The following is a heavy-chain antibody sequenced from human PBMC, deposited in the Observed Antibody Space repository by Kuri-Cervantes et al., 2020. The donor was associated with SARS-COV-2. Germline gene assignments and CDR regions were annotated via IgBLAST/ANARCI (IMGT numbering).Heavy chain of an antibody. CDR1: GGSISSSSYY. CDR2: IYYSGST. CDR3: ARGSPYDFWSGYSYYFDY. V-gene: IGHV4-39*01. Sequence: ESLKISCTVSGGSISSSSYYWGWIRQPPGKGLEWIGSIYYSGSTYYNPSLKSRVTISVDTSKNQFSLKLSSVTAADTAVYYCARGSPYDFWSGYSYYFDYWGQGTLVTVSS. D-gene: IGHD3-3*01. J-gene: IGHJ4*02.